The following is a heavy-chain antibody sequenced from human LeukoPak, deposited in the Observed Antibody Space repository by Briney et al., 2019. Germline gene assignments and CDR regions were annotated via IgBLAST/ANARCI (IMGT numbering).Heavy chain of an antibody. CDR1: GGSISSYY. Sequence: SPSETLSLTCTVSGGSISSYYWSWIRQPPGKGLEWIGYIYYSGSANYNPSLKSRVTISVDTSKNQFSLKLSSVTAADTAVYYCARAPFIYYYDSSGYPTVGYYYMDVWGKGTTVTVSS. V-gene: IGHV4-59*01. CDR3: ARAPFIYYYDSSGYPTVGYYYMDV. CDR2: IYYSGSA. D-gene: IGHD3-22*01. J-gene: IGHJ6*03.